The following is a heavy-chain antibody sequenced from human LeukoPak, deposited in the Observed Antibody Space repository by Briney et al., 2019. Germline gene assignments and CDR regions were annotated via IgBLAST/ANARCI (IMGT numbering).Heavy chain of an antibody. CDR2: ADGGGSST. V-gene: IGHV3-74*01. D-gene: IGHD3-22*01. CDR1: GFTFSTHW. Sequence: GGSLRLSCAASGFTFSTHWMHWVRQVPGRGPVWVSRADGGGSSTSYADSVKGRFSISRDNAKSTLYLQKNGLRAEDTAVYYCARGPGSSGGAYVGDYWGHGILVTVSS. J-gene: IGHJ4*01. CDR3: ARGPGSSGGAYVGDY.